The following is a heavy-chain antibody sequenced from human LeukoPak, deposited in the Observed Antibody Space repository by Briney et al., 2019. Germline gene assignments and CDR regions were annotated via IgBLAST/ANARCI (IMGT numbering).Heavy chain of an antibody. J-gene: IGHJ4*02. CDR3: AGVVCSGGTCYPAY. D-gene: IGHD2-15*01. CDR2: IYYSGST. Sequence: SETLSLTCTVSGGSISTYYWSWIRQPPGEGLEWIGYIYYSGSTNSSPSLKSRVTISVDTSKNQFSLKLSSVTAADTAVYYCAGVVCSGGTCYPAYWGQGTLVTVSS. CDR1: GGSISTYY. V-gene: IGHV4-59*01.